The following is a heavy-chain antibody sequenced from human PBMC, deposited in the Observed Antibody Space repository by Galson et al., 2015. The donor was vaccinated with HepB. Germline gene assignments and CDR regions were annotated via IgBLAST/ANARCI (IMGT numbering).Heavy chain of an antibody. CDR2: FDPEDGET. CDR1: GYTLTELS. V-gene: IGHV1-24*01. Sequence: SVKVSCKVSGYTLTELSMHWVRQAPGKGLEWTGGFDPEDGETIYAQKFQGRVTMTEDTSTDTAYMELSSLRSEDTAVYYCATLRRGSGWYPTYWFDPWGQGTLVTVSS. J-gene: IGHJ5*02. CDR3: ATLRRGSGWYPTYWFDP. D-gene: IGHD6-19*01.